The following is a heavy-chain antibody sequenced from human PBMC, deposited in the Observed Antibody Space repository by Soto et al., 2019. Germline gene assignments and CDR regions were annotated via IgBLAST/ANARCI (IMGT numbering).Heavy chain of an antibody. Sequence: PGGSLRLSCAASGFTFSSYAMHWVRQAPGKGLEWVAVISYDGSNKYYADSVKGRFTISRDNSKNTLYLQMNSLRAEDTAVYYCAKDLYYGSGSYTCFDYWGQGTLVTVSS. D-gene: IGHD3-10*01. CDR2: ISYDGSNK. CDR3: AKDLYYGSGSYTCFDY. CDR1: GFTFSSYA. J-gene: IGHJ4*02. V-gene: IGHV3-30-3*01.